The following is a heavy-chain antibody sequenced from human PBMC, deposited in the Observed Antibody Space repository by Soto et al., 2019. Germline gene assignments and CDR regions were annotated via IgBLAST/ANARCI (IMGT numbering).Heavy chain of an antibody. CDR1: GFNFGRYA. J-gene: IGHJ3*02. CDR3: ARGLSFREQLEVWTLDM. D-gene: IGHD6-6*01. V-gene: IGHV3-30-3*01. Sequence: GGSLRLSCAASGFNFGRYAMHWVRQAPGKGLDWVAVISYDASKKYYADSVKGRFTISRDNSKNTLYLQLSSLRAEDTAVFYCARGLSFREQLEVWTLDMWGQGTTVTVSS. CDR2: ISYDASKK.